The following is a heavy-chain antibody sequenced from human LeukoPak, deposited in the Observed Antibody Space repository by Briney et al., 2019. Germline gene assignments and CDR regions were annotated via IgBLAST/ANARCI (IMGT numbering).Heavy chain of an antibody. CDR1: GYTFTSYG. CDR3: ARDPGVTAAAGTQDY. D-gene: IGHD6-13*01. Sequence: ASVKVSCKASGYTFTSYGISWVRQAPGQGLEWMGWISAYNGNTNCAQKLQGRVTMTTDTSTSTAYMELRSLRSDDTAVYYCARDPGVTAAAGTQDYWGQGTLVTVSS. J-gene: IGHJ4*02. CDR2: ISAYNGNT. V-gene: IGHV1-18*01.